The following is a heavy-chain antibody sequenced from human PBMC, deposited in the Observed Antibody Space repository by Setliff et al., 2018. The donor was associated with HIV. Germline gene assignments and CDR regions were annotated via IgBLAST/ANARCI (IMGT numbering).Heavy chain of an antibody. J-gene: IGHJ2*01. D-gene: IGHD6-13*01. V-gene: IGHV4-34*01. CDR2: INHSGST. Sequence: LSLTCAVYGGSFSGYYWSWIRQPPGKGLEWIGEINHSGSTNYNPSLKSRVTISVDTSKDQFSLKLSSVTAADTAVYYCARGLGQQLGRFWYFDLWGRGTLVTVSS. CDR3: ARGLGQQLGRFWYFDL. CDR1: GGSFSGYY.